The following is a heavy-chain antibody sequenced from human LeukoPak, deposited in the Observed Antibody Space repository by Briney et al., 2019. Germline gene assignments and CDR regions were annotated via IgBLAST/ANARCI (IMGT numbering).Heavy chain of an antibody. Sequence: GGTLRLSCIASGFTFSAYSMQWVRQAPGKGLEYISYVSGDGSVMYYADSVKGRFTISSDNAKKSVSLQMNSLRDEDTAIYYCVRAPDGGYDYWGQGALVTVSS. J-gene: IGHJ4*02. CDR1: GFTFSAYS. CDR3: VRAPDGGYDY. V-gene: IGHV3-48*02. CDR2: VSGDGSVM. D-gene: IGHD3-16*01.